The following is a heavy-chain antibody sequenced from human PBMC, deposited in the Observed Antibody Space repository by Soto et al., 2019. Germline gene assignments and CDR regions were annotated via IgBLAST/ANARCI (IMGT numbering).Heavy chain of an antibody. CDR2: ISWNSGSI. CDR3: AKDSRSTVTHDFDY. Sequence: DVQLVESGGGLVQPGRSLRLSCAASGFTFDDYAMHWVRQAPGKGLEWVSGISWNSGSIGYADSVKGRFTISRDNAKNSLYLQMNSLRAEDTALYYCAKDSRSTVTHDFDYWGQGTLVTVSS. D-gene: IGHD4-17*01. V-gene: IGHV3-9*01. CDR1: GFTFDDYA. J-gene: IGHJ4*02.